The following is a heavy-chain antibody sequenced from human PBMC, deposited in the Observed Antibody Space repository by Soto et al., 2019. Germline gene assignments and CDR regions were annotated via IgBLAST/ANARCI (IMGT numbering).Heavy chain of an antibody. J-gene: IGHJ6*02. CDR1: GFTFSSYE. CDR3: AFLLRWSTLPSRYGGNPYYYYGMDV. Sequence: EVQLVESGGGLVQPGGSLRLSCAASGFTFSSYEMNWVRQAPGKGLEWVSYISSSGSTIYYADSVKGRFTISRDNAKNSLYLQMNSPRAEDTAVYYCAFLLRWSTLPSRYGGNPYYYYGMDVWGQGTTVTVSS. D-gene: IGHD2-15*01. CDR2: ISSSGSTI. V-gene: IGHV3-48*03.